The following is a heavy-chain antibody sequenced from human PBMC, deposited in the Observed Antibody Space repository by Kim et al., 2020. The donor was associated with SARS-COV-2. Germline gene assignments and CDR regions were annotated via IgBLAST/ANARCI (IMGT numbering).Heavy chain of an antibody. CDR3: ARLPPYYYDSSGGRYYGMDV. Sequence: SETLSLTCTVSGGSISSYYWSWIRQPPGKGLEWIGYIYYSGSTNYNPSLKSRVTISVDTSKNQFSLKLSSVTAADTAVYYCARLPPYYYDSSGGRYYGMDVWGQGTTVTVSS. CDR2: IYYSGST. V-gene: IGHV4-59*08. J-gene: IGHJ6*02. D-gene: IGHD3-22*01. CDR1: GGSISSYY.